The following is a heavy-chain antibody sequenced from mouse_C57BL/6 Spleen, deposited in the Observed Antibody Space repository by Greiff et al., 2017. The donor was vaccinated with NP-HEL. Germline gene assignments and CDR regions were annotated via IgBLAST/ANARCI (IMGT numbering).Heavy chain of an antibody. Sequence: VQLQQSGAELVRPGASVKLSCKASGYTFTDYYINWVKQRPGQGLEWIARIYPGSGNTYYNEKFKGKATLTAEKSSSTAYMQLSSLTSEDSAVYFCARYERSYAMDYWGQGTSVTVSS. CDR2: IYPGSGNT. CDR1: GYTFTDYY. D-gene: IGHD1-1*01. J-gene: IGHJ4*01. V-gene: IGHV1-76*01. CDR3: ARYERSYAMDY.